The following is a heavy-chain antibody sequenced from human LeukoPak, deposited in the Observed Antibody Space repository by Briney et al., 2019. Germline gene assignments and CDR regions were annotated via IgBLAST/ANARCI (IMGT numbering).Heavy chain of an antibody. CDR2: IYYSGST. J-gene: IGHJ4*02. V-gene: IGHV4-59*01. CDR1: GVSISSYY. CDR3: ARERRDAAAGTVDY. Sequence: SETLSLTCTVSGVSISSYYWSWIRQPPGKGLEWIGYIYYSGSTNYNPSLKSRVTISVDTSKNQFSLKLSSVTAADTAVYYCARERRDAAAGTVDYWGQGTLVTVSS. D-gene: IGHD6-13*01.